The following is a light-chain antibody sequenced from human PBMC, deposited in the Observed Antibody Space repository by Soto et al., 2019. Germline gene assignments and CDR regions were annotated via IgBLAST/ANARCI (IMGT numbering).Light chain of an antibody. CDR3: QQLSSYPST. Sequence: EIVLTQSPATLSLSPWERATLSCRASQSVSSYLAWYQQKPGLAPRLLIYGASTRATGISDRFSCSGSGTDFTLTISGLQPEDFATYYCQQLSSYPSTFGGGTKVDI. V-gene: IGKV3-11*01. CDR2: GAS. CDR1: QSVSSY. J-gene: IGKJ4*01.